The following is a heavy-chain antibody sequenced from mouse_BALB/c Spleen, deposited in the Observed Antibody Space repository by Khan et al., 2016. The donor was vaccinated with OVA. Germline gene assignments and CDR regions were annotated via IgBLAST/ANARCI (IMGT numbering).Heavy chain of an antibody. D-gene: IGHD1-1*02. CDR3: ASGGYWYFDV. J-gene: IGHJ1*01. CDR2: INTYTGEP. Sequence: LVESGPELKKPGETVKISCKASGYTFTNYGMNWVKQTPGKGLKWMGWINTYTGEPTYADDFKGRFAYSLDTSASTAYLQINNLKNGDSATYCCASGGYWYFDVWGAGTTVTVSS. V-gene: IGHV9-3-1*01. CDR1: GYTFTNYG.